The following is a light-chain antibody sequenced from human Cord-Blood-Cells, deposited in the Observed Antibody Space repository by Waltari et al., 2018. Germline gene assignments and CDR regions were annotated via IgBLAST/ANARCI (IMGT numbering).Light chain of an antibody. CDR2: AAS. V-gene: IGKV1-39*01. Sequence: DIQMTQSPSSLSAYVGDRVTITCRASQSISSYLNWYQQKPGKAPKLLIYAASSLQSGVPSRFSGSGSGTDFTLTISSLQPEDIATYYCQQYDNLPITFGQGTRLEIK. CDR1: QSISSY. CDR3: QQYDNLPIT. J-gene: IGKJ5*01.